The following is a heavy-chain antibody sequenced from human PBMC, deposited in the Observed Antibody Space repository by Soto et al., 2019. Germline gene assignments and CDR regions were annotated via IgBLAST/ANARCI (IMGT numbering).Heavy chain of an antibody. J-gene: IGHJ6*02. CDR1: GYTFTSYD. CDR2: MNPNSGNT. CDR3: ARIPPYCSGGSCYFAG. V-gene: IGHV1-8*02. D-gene: IGHD2-15*01. Sequence: ASVKVSCKASGYTFTSYDINWVRQATGQGLEWMGWMNPNSGNTGYAQKFQGRVTMTRNTSISTAYMELSSLRSEDTALYYCARIPPYCSGGSCYFAGWGQGTTVTVSS.